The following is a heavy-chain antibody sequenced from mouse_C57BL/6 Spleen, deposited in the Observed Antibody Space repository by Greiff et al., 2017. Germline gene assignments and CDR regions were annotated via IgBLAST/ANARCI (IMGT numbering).Heavy chain of an antibody. Sequence: VQLKESGPELVKPGASVKISCKASGYSFTGYYMNWVKQSPEKSLEWIGEINPSTGGTTYNQKFKAKATLTVDKSSSTAYMQLKSLASEDSAVYDCARDYYGNPWGQGTTLTVSS. CDR2: INPSTGGT. V-gene: IGHV1-42*01. D-gene: IGHD2-1*01. CDR1: GYSFTGYY. CDR3: ARDYYGNP. J-gene: IGHJ2*01.